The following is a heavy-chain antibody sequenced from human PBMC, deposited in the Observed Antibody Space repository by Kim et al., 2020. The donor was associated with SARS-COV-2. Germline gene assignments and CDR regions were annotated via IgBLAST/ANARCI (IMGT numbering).Heavy chain of an antibody. CDR1: GFTFSSYG. CDR3: ARVGGGSYGPLYYYYYGMDV. CDR2: IWYDGSNK. D-gene: IGHD5-18*01. J-gene: IGHJ6*02. Sequence: GGSLRLSCAASGFTFSSYGMHWVRQAPGKGLEWVAVIWYDGSNKYYADSVKGRFTISRDNSKNTLYLQMNSLRAEDTAVYYCARVGGGSYGPLYYYYYGMDVWGQGTTVTVSS. V-gene: IGHV3-33*01.